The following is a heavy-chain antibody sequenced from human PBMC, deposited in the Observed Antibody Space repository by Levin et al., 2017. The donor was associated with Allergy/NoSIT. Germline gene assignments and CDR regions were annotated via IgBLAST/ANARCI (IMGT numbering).Heavy chain of an antibody. CDR2: IIPILGIA. D-gene: IGHD3-22*01. V-gene: IGHV1-69*02. CDR3: ARAPDYYDSSGHTPGGG. Sequence: SVKVSCKASGGTFSSYTISWVRQAPGQGLEWMGRIIPILGIANYAQKFQGRVTITADKSTSTAYMELSSLRSEDTAVYYCARAPDYYDSSGHTPGGGWGQGTLVTVSS. J-gene: IGHJ4*02. CDR1: GGTFSSYT.